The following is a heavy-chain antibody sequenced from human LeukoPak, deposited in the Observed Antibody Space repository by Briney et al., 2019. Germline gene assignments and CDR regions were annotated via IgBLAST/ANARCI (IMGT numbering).Heavy chain of an antibody. V-gene: IGHV4-61*02. CDR1: GGSISSGSYY. Sequence: SETLSLTCTVSGGSISSGSYYWSWNRQPAGKGLEWIGRIYTSGSTNYNPSLKSRVTISVDTSKNQFSLKLSSVTAADTAVYYCARARKGYCSSTSCYNSGNYYYYYMDVWGKGTTVTVSS. J-gene: IGHJ6*03. D-gene: IGHD2-2*02. CDR2: IYTSGST. CDR3: ARARKGYCSSTSCYNSGNYYYYYMDV.